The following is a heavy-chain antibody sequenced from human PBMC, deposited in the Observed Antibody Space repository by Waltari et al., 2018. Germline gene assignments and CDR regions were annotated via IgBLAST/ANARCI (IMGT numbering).Heavy chain of an antibody. V-gene: IGHV4-61*02. CDR1: GASISSGSYS. J-gene: IGHJ6*02. CDR2: VYTSGST. Sequence: QVQLQESGPGLVKPSQTLSLTCTVSGASISSGSYSWNWIRQPAGKGLEWIGRVYTSGSTNFNPSLKSRVTISVDTSKNHFSLKLSSVTAADTAVYYCARDNTFYDFWTGSSYYYGMDVWGQGTTVTVSS. D-gene: IGHD3-3*01. CDR3: ARDNTFYDFWTGSSYYYGMDV.